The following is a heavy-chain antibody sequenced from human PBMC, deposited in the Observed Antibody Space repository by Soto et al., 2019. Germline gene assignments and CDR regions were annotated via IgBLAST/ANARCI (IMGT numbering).Heavy chain of an antibody. V-gene: IGHV1-18*01. CDR1: GYTFTTYG. CDR2: INTYNGHT. J-gene: IGHJ4*02. D-gene: IGHD2-15*01. CDR3: ARTSYCCSGSCYGLY. Sequence: QVQLVQSGPEVKTPGASVKVSCKASGYTFTTYGISWVRQAPGQGLEWMGWINTYNGHTKHVQKSQGRVSMTTDTSPSTAYIELRSLKPDDAAVFYCARTSYCCSGSCYGLYWGQGTLVTVSS.